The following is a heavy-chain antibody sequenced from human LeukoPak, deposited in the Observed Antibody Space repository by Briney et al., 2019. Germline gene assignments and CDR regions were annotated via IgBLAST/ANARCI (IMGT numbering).Heavy chain of an antibody. CDR1: GGSISSYY. D-gene: IGHD1-26*01. J-gene: IGHJ4*02. V-gene: IGHV4-59*01. CDR2: IYYSGST. Sequence: PSETLSLTCTVSGGSISSYYWSWIRQPPGKGLEWIGYIYYSGSTNYNPSLKSRVTISVDTSKNQFSLKLSSVTAADTAVYYCARGQRAGMSHFDYWGQGTLVTVSS. CDR3: ARGQRAGMSHFDY.